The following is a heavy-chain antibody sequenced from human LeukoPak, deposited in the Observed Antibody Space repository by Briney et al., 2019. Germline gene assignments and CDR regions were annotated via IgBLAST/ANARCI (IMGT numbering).Heavy chain of an antibody. CDR2: ISSSSNTI. CDR3: ARLHN. CDR1: GFTFSSYS. V-gene: IGHV3-48*01. Sequence: GGSLRLSCAASGFTFSSYSMNWVRQAPGKGLEWVSYISSSSNTIYYADSVQGRFTISRDNALNSLYLQMSSLRAEDTAVYYCARLHNWGQGTLVTVSS. J-gene: IGHJ4*02.